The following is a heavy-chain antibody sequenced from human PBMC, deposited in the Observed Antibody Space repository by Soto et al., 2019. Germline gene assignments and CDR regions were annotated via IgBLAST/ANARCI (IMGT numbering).Heavy chain of an antibody. Sequence: SETLSLTCTVPGGPIKSYYWSWIRQPSGKGLEWIGYICYSGTTNYNPSLKSRVTISVDNSKNQFSLKLSSVTAADTAVYYCARLHYYDSDGYYYVEAFDLWGQGSMVTVSS. CDR2: ICYSGTT. V-gene: IGHV4-59*12. CDR3: ARLHYYDSDGYYYVEAFDL. D-gene: IGHD3-22*01. J-gene: IGHJ3*01. CDR1: GGPIKSYY.